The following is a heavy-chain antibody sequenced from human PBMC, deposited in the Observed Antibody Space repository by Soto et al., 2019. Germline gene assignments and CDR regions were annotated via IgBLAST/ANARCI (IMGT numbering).Heavy chain of an antibody. CDR2: ISWNSGRK. J-gene: IGHJ4*02. V-gene: IGHV3-9*01. CDR3: AKGLALMADH. CDR1: SFNLDEYA. Sequence: GGSLRLPCAAPSFNLDEYAMHWVRQAPGKGLEWVSSISWNSGRKVYADPVKGRFTISRDNSKNTLYLQMDRLRVEDTAVYFCAKGLALMADHWGQGTPATVSS. D-gene: IGHD2-21*01.